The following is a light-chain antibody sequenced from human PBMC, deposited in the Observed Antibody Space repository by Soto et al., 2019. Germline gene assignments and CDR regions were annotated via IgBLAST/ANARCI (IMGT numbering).Light chain of an antibody. J-gene: IGLJ2*01. CDR2: ENN. CDR1: SSNIGNNY. Sequence: QSVLTQPPSVSAAPGQKGTISCSGSSSNIGNNYVSWYQQLPGTAPKLLIYENNKRPSGIPDRFSGSKSGTSATLGITGLQTGDEADYYCGTWDSSLSAGGVFGGGTKVTVL. V-gene: IGLV1-51*02. CDR3: GTWDSSLSAGGV.